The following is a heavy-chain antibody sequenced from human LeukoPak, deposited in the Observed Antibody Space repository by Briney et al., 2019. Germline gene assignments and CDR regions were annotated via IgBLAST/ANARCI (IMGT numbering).Heavy chain of an antibody. CDR2: INHSGST. CDR1: GVSFSGYY. V-gene: IGHV4-34*01. CDR3: ARVYGGNSWYLDY. Sequence: SETLSLTCAVYGVSFSGYYWSWIRQPPGKGLEWIGEINHSGSTNYNPSLKSRVTISVDTSKNQFSLKLSSVPAADTAVYYCARVYGGNSWYLDYWGQGTLVTVSS. D-gene: IGHD4-23*01. J-gene: IGHJ4*02.